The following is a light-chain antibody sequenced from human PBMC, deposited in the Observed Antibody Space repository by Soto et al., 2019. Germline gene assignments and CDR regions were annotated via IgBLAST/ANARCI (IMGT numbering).Light chain of an antibody. CDR3: YSYTSSSTNV. CDR2: AVS. CDR1: SSDIGGYNF. J-gene: IGLJ1*01. Sequence: QSVLTQPASVSGSPGQSITLSCTGTSSDIGGYNFVSWYQHHPGKAPKLMIFAVSNRPSGVSNRFSGSKSGNTASLTISGLQPEDEADYFCYSYTSSSTNVFGSGTKVTVL. V-gene: IGLV2-14*01.